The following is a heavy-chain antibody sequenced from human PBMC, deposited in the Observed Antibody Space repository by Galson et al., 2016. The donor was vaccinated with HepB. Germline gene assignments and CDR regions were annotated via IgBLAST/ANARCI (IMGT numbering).Heavy chain of an antibody. CDR1: GFTFSTYG. CDR2: IWYDGSNK. V-gene: IGHV3-33*01. J-gene: IGHJ4*02. CDR3: ASEAPLLAPTLDY. Sequence: SLRLSCAASGFTFSTYGMHWVRQAPGKGLEWVAVIWYDGSNKYYADSVRGRFTISRDNSKNTLYLQMNSLRAEDTAVYYCASEAPLLAPTLDYWGQGTLVIVSS. D-gene: IGHD5-24*01.